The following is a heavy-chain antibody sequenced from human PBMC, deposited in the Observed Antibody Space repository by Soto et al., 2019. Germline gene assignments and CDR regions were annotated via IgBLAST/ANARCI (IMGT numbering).Heavy chain of an antibody. Sequence: SLRLSCAASGFTFSSYGMHWVRQAPGKGLEWVAVIWYDGSNKYYADSVKGRFTISRDNSKNTLYLQMNSLRAEDTAVYYCVRIGWWEALGGAFDIWGQGTMVT. D-gene: IGHD1-26*01. CDR2: IWYDGSNK. J-gene: IGHJ3*02. V-gene: IGHV3-33*01. CDR3: VRIGWWEALGGAFDI. CDR1: GFTFSSYG.